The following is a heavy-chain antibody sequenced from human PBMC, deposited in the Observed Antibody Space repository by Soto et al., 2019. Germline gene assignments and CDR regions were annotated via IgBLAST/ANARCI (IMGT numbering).Heavy chain of an antibody. V-gene: IGHV3-30*18. J-gene: IGHJ4*02. Sequence: QVQLVESGGGVVQPGRSLRLSCTTSGFTFSSYGIHWVRQAPGKGLEWVAVISYDGNDKYYADSVKGRFTISRDNSKNTLYLQMNSLRAEDTAIYYCAKDHGAYYRVGDYWGQGTLVTVSS. D-gene: IGHD3-22*01. CDR1: GFTFSSYG. CDR2: ISYDGNDK. CDR3: AKDHGAYYRVGDY.